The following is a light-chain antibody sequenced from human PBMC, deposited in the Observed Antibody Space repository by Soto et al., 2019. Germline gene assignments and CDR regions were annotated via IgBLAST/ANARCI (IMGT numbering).Light chain of an antibody. CDR2: AAS. CDR1: QSISSY. CDR3: KQRSNLWA. Sequence: DIQMTQAPCSRSASVGDRVTITCRASQSISSYLNWFQQKSGKAPKLLIYAASSLQSGVPSRFSGSGSGTDFTLTISSLEPEDFAVYYCKQRSNLWAFGPGTKGDFK. V-gene: IGKV1-39*01. J-gene: IGKJ3*01.